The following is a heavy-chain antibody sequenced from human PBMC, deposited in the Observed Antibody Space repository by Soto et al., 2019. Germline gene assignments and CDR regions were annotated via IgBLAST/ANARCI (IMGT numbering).Heavy chain of an antibody. Sequence: QVQLVQSGAEVKKPGSSVKVSCKASGGTFSSYTISWVRHAAGQGLEWMGRIIPILGIANYAQKFQGRVTITADKFTTTAYMELSSLRSEDTAVYYCARGDWSGGSCYPLAACDIWGQGTMVTVSS. CDR1: GGTFSSYT. CDR2: IIPILGIA. CDR3: ARGDWSGGSCYPLAACDI. V-gene: IGHV1-69*02. D-gene: IGHD2-15*01. J-gene: IGHJ3*02.